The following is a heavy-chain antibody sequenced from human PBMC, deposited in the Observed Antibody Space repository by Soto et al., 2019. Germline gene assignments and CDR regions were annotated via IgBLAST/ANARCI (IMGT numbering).Heavy chain of an antibody. CDR2: IYHSGST. Sequence: PSETLSLTCAVSGGSISSGGYSWSWIRQPPGKGLEWIGYIYHSGSTYYNPSLKSRVTISVDRSKNQFSLYLTSVTAADTAVYYCVRGGIAGHWFDPWGQGILVTVSS. V-gene: IGHV4-30-2*01. D-gene: IGHD2-15*01. CDR3: VRGGIAGHWFDP. CDR1: GGSISSGGYS. J-gene: IGHJ5*02.